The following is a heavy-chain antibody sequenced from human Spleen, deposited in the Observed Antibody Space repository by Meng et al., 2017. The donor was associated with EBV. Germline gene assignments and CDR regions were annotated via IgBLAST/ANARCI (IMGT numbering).Heavy chain of an antibody. Sequence: VQLQGSGPGLGKPAGTLSLSLLVSGGSISSSNWWTWVRQPPGKGLAWIGEVFHRGSTNYNPSLKSRVTISIDKSKNQFSLNLTSVAATDTAVYYCARKSEGQWLAHFDYWGQGTLVTVSS. CDR1: GGSISSSNW. V-gene: IGHV4-4*02. J-gene: IGHJ4*02. CDR2: VFHRGST. CDR3: ARKSEGQWLAHFDY. D-gene: IGHD6-19*01.